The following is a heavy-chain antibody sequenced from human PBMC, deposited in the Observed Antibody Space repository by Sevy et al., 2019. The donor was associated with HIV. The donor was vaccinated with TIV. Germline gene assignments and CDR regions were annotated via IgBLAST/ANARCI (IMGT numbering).Heavy chain of an antibody. CDR3: ARGLSVAR. D-gene: IGHD5-12*01. V-gene: IGHV4-38-2*02. CDR2: IYHSGST. CDR1: GYSISSGYY. Sequence: SETLSLTCTVSGYSISSGYYWGWIRQPPGKGLEWIGSIYHSGSTYYNPSLKSRVTISVDTSKNQFSLKLSSVTAADTAVYYCARGLSVARWGQGTLVTVSS. J-gene: IGHJ4*02.